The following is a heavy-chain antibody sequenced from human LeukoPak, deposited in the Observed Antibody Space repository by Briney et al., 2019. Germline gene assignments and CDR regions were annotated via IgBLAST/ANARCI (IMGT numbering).Heavy chain of an antibody. D-gene: IGHD6-6*01. CDR3: ATARPAYYYGMDV. J-gene: IGHJ6*02. CDR1: GGTFSSYA. Sequence: ASVKVSCKASGGTFSSYAISWVRQAPGQGLEWMGGIIPIFGTANYAQKFQGRVTITADESTSTAYMELSSLRSEDTAVYYCATARPAYYYGMDVWGQGTTVTVSS. V-gene: IGHV1-69*13. CDR2: IIPIFGTA.